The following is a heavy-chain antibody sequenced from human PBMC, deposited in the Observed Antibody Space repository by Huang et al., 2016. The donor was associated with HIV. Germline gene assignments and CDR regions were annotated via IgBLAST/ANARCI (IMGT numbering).Heavy chain of an antibody. CDR2: INPRNGDT. D-gene: IGHD3-22*01. V-gene: IGHV1-2*02. CDR3: ARGNYYGSAGYYFDY. CDR1: GYTFSDSY. J-gene: IGHJ4*02. Sequence: QVQLVQSGAEVQKPGASVKVSCKASGYTFSDSYLPWVRQAPGQGPEWMVWINPRNGDTKDPEDSQGRVTMTRDTPSSTAYMELRRLRSDDTAVYYCARGNYYGSAGYYFDYWGQGTHVTVSS.